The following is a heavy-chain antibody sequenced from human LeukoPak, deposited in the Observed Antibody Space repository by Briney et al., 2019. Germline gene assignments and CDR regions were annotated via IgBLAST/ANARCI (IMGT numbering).Heavy chain of an antibody. CDR2: MNPNSGNT. CDR3: AREEWLVGGNFDY. V-gene: IGHV1-8*01. D-gene: IGHD6-19*01. Sequence: ASVKVSCKASGYTFTSYDINWVRQATGQGLEWMGWMNPNSGNTGYAQKFQGRVTTTRNTSISTAYMELSSLRSEDTAVYYCAREEWLVGGNFDYWGQGTLVTVSS. J-gene: IGHJ4*02. CDR1: GYTFTSYD.